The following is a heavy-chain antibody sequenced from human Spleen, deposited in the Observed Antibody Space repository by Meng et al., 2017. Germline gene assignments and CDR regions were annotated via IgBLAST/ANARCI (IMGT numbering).Heavy chain of an antibody. CDR2: IFYTGSA. CDR3: ARWDRSGSYQVY. Sequence: SGAGRGKPSHTESLSCTVSGGSIRSRNNYWSWVRQYPGKGLEWIGSIFYTGSAYYNPSLKSRVYISIDTSKNQFSLNLSSVTAADTAVYYCARWDRSGSYQVYWGQGTLVTVSS. CDR1: GGSIRSRNNY. V-gene: IGHV4-31*03. J-gene: IGHJ4*02. D-gene: IGHD1-26*01.